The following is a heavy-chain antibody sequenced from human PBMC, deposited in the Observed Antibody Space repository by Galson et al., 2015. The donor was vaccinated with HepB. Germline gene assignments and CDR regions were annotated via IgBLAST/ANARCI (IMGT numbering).Heavy chain of an antibody. Sequence: LRLSCAASGFTFSSSCMHWVRQAPGKGLVWVSRINSDESSTSYADSVKGRFTISRDNGKNTLYLQMNSLRAEDTAVYYCVRAIGLDFDYWGQGTLVTVSS. CDR3: VRAIGLDFDY. CDR1: GFTFSSSC. D-gene: IGHD2/OR15-2a*01. CDR2: INSDESST. V-gene: IGHV3-74*01. J-gene: IGHJ4*02.